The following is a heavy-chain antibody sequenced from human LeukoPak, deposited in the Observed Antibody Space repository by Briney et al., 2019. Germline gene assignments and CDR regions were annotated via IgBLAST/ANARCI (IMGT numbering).Heavy chain of an antibody. Sequence: PGGSLRLSCAASGFTFSSYAMSWVRQAPGKGLEWVSAISGSGGSTYYADSVKGRFTISRGNSKNTLYLQMNSLRAEDTAVYYCAKRVRGDYVLPPRGYFDYWGQGTLVTVSS. V-gene: IGHV3-23*01. CDR3: AKRVRGDYVLPPRGYFDY. D-gene: IGHD2-21*02. CDR1: GFTFSSYA. J-gene: IGHJ4*02. CDR2: ISGSGGST.